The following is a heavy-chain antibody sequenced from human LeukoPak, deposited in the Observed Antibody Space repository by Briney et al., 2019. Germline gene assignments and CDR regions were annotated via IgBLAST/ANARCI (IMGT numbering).Heavy chain of an antibody. CDR2: MYYSGSP. V-gene: IGHV4-59*01. CDR1: GDSMSIYY. D-gene: IGHD3-22*01. J-gene: IGHJ4*02. Sequence: SETLSLTCTVSGDSMSIYYWSWIRQPPGKGLEWLGNMYYSGSPDYNPSLKSRVTISIDTSKNQFSLRLTSVTAADTAVYYCARWRPYFYDSSGYVDYWGQGTLVTVSS. CDR3: ARWRPYFYDSSGYVDY.